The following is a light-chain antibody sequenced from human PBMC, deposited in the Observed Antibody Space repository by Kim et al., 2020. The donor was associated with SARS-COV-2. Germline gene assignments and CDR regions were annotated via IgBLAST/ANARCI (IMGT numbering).Light chain of an antibody. Sequence: ETIMTQSPATVSVSPGERATLSCRASQTVSSNLAWYQQKPGQAPRLLIYGASTRATGIPARFSGSGSGTEFTLTISSLQSEDFAVYYCQQYSNWPLTFGGGTKVDIK. CDR2: GAS. J-gene: IGKJ4*01. CDR1: QTVSSN. V-gene: IGKV3-15*01. CDR3: QQYSNWPLT.